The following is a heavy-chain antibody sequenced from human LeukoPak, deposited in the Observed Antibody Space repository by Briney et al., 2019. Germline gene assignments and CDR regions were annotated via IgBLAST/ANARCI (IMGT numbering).Heavy chain of an antibody. CDR1: GFTLNNDA. CDR3: AKGVVVAPDVTPFDY. Sequence: GGSLRLSCAASGFTLNNDAMSWVRQAPGKGLEWVSGISGRGASKYYADSVKGRFTISRDNSKNTLYLQMNSLRAEDTAVYYCAKGVVVAPDVTPFDYWGQGTLVTVSS. CDR2: ISGRGASK. V-gene: IGHV3-23*01. D-gene: IGHD2-2*01. J-gene: IGHJ4*02.